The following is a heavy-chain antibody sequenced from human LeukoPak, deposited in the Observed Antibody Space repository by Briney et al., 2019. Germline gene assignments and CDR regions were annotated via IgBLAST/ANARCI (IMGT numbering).Heavy chain of an antibody. Sequence: SETLSLTCTVSGGSISSYYWSWIRQPPGKGLEWIGYIYTSGSTNYNPSLKSRVTISVDTSKNQFSLKLSSVTAADTAVYYCARDFYDILTREYYYYMDVWGKGTTVTVSS. CDR3: ARDFYDILTREYYYYMDV. J-gene: IGHJ6*03. V-gene: IGHV4-4*09. CDR2: IYTSGST. D-gene: IGHD3-9*01. CDR1: GGSISSYY.